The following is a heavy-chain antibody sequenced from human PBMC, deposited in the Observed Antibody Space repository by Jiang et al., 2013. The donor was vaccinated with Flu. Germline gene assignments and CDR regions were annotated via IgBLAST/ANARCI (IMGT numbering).Heavy chain of an antibody. V-gene: IGHV5-10-1*01. J-gene: IGHJ4*02. D-gene: IGHD5-24*01. CDR3: ASGHLAEMYYFDH. CDR2: IDPSDSYI. CDR1: GYRFLPPTG. Sequence: SLRISCEGLGYRFLPPTGSTGCARCPGKGLEWMARIDPSDSYIKYSPSFEGHVTISVDNSINTAYLQWSSPRASDTAIYYCASGHLAEMYYFDHWGQGTQVTVSS.